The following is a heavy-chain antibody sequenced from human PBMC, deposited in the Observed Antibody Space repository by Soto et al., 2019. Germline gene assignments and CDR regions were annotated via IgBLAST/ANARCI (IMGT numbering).Heavy chain of an antibody. V-gene: IGHV4-39*01. CDR3: ARSGVGGVVIIPNWFDP. D-gene: IGHD3-3*01. Sequence: SETPSLTCTVSGGSISSSSYYWGWIRQPPGKGLEWIGSIYYSGSTYYNPSLKSRVTISVDTSKNQFSLKLSSVTAADTAVYYCARSGVGGVVIIPNWFDPWGQGTLVTVSS. J-gene: IGHJ5*02. CDR1: GGSISSSSYY. CDR2: IYYSGST.